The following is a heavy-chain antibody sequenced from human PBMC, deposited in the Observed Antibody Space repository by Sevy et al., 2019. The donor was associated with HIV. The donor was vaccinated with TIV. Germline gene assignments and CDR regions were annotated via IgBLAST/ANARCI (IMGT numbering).Heavy chain of an antibody. CDR1: GFTFSIYS. CDR3: DRGGYYRGCSCYGPPDF. Sequence: GGSLRLSCAASGFTFSIYSMTWVRQAPGKGLEWVSSISSRSSYIYYADSVKGRFTISRDNAKNSLYLQMNSLRAEDTDVYYCDRGGYYRGCSCYGPPDFWGQGTLVTVSS. CDR2: ISSRSSYI. J-gene: IGHJ4*02. D-gene: IGHD2-15*01. V-gene: IGHV3-21*01.